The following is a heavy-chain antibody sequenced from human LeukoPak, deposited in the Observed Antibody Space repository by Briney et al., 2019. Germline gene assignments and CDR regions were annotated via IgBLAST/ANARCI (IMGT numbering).Heavy chain of an antibody. CDR1: GFTFSSYG. J-gene: IGHJ5*02. Sequence: GGSLRLSCAASGFTFSSYGMHWVRQAPGKGLEWVAVISYDGSNKYYADSVKGRFTISRDNSKNTLYLQMNSLRAEDTAVYYCAKCVVPAAMSWFDPWGQGTLVTVPS. D-gene: IGHD2-2*01. CDR3: AKCVVPAAMSWFDP. V-gene: IGHV3-30*18. CDR2: ISYDGSNK.